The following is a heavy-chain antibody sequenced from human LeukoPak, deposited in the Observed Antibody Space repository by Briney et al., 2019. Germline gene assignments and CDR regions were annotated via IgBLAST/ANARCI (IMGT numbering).Heavy chain of an antibody. J-gene: IGHJ4*02. CDR1: GFTFSSYS. CDR2: ISSSSSTI. CDR3: AGGFRVGPSQYYFDY. D-gene: IGHD1-26*01. V-gene: IGHV3-48*02. Sequence: GGSLRLSCAASGFTFSSYSMNWVRQAPGKGLEWVSYISSSSSTIYYADSVKGRFTISRDNAKNSLYLQLNSLRDEDTAVYYCAGGFRVGPSQYYFDYWGQGTLVTVSS.